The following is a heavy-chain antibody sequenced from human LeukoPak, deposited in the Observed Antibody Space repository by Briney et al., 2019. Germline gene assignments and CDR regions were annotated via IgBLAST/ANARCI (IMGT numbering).Heavy chain of an antibody. V-gene: IGHV3-53*01. CDR1: GLTVSSNY. Sequence: PGGSLRLSCAASGLTVSSNYMSWVRQAPGKGLEWVSVIYTDGRTFYVGSVKGRFTISRDSSKNTVYLQMNSLRVEDTAVYYCARGNYGDDSYYFDYWGRGALVTVSS. CDR2: IYTDGRT. D-gene: IGHD4-17*01. J-gene: IGHJ4*02. CDR3: ARGNYGDDSYYFDY.